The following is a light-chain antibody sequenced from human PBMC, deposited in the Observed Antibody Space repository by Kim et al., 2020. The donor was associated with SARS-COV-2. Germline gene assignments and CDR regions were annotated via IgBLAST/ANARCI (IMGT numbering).Light chain of an antibody. V-gene: IGLV10-54*04. CDR2: RIN. CDR1: SNNVGDQG. J-gene: IGLJ3*02. Sequence: PTATPTCTGNSNNVGDQGAAWLQLHQGHPPKLLSDRINLRPSGISARFSASRSGNTASLTITGLQAEDEADYYCSAWDSSLDAWVFGGGTQLTVL. CDR3: SAWDSSLDAWV.